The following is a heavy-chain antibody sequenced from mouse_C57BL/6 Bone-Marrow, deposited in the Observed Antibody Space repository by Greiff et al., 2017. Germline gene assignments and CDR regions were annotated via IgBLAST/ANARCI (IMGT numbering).Heavy chain of an antibody. D-gene: IGHD1-1*01. Sequence: EVQLQQPGPVLVKPGASVKMSCKASGYTFTDYYMNWVKQSHGKSLEWIGVINPYNGGTSYNQKFKGKATLTVDKSSSTAYMELNSLPSEDSAVYYCARVTTVVAPFAYWGQGTLVTVSA. J-gene: IGHJ3*01. CDR2: INPYNGGT. V-gene: IGHV1-19*01. CDR3: ARVTTVVAPFAY. CDR1: GYTFTDYY.